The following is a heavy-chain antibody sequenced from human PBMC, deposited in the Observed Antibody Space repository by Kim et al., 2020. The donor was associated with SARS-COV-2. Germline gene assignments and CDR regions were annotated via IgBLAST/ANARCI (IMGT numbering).Heavy chain of an antibody. CDR3: LKHLVGANPGFYYGMDV. CDR2: SYYTGST. V-gene: IGHV4-39*07. J-gene: IGHJ6*02. CDR1: GCSISSSSYY. Sequence: SETLSLTCTVSGCSISSSSYYWGWIRQAPGKGLEWLVSSYYTGSTYYNPSLKTRITVSRDTSNNHFSLRLSSVTAADTDMYYCLKHLVGANPGFYYGMDVWGQGTAVTVS. D-gene: IGHD1-26*01.